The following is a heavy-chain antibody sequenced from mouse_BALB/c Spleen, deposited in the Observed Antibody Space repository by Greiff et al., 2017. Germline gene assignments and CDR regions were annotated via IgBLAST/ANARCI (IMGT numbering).Heavy chain of an antibody. D-gene: IGHD2-3*01. CDR1: GFNIKDYY. V-gene: IGHV14-1*02. J-gene: IGHJ3*01. CDR2: IDPENGNT. CDR3: ERLSDGQGPFAY. Sequence: EVQLQQSGAELVRPGALVKLSCKASGFNIKDYYMHWVKQRPEQGLEWIGWIDPENGNTIYDPKFQGKASITADTSSNTAYLQLSSLTSEDTAVYYCERLSDGQGPFAYWGQGTLVTVSA.